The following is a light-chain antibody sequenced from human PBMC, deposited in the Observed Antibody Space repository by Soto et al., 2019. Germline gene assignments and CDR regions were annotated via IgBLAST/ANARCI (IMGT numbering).Light chain of an antibody. CDR1: SNDVGSYNY. V-gene: IGLV2-14*01. CDR3: CSYAGSYLWV. Sequence: QSALTQPASVSGSPGQSITISCTGSSNDVGSYNYVSWYQQYPGKSPKLMIYEVTNRPSGVSNRFSGSKSGNTASLTISGLQAEDEADYYCCSYAGSYLWVFGGGTKLTVL. J-gene: IGLJ3*02. CDR2: EVT.